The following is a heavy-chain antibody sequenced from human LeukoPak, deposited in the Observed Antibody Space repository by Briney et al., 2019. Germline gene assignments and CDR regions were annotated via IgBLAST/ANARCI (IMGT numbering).Heavy chain of an antibody. CDR1: GGSISSYY. CDR2: IYTSGST. Sequence: PSGTLSLTCTVSGGSISSYYWSWIRQPAGKGLEWIGRIYTSGSTNYNPSLKSRVTMSVDTSKNQFSLKLSSVTAADTAVYYCARGIYCSSTSCYYYYYYMDVWGKGTTVTVSS. CDR3: ARGIYCSSTSCYYYYYYMDV. V-gene: IGHV4-4*07. D-gene: IGHD2-2*01. J-gene: IGHJ6*03.